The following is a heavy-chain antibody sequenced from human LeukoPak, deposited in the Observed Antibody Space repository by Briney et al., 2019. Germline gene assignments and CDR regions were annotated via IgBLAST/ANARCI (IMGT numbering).Heavy chain of an antibody. D-gene: IGHD1-7*01. CDR3: APQTGLELWLDP. V-gene: IGHV2-5*02. Sequence: SGPTLVNPTQTLTLTCTFSGFSLSTSGVGVGWVRQPPGKALEWFALIYWDDDKRYSPSLKSRLTITKDTSKNQVVLTMTNMDPVDTATYYCAPQTGLELWLDPWGQGTLVTASS. J-gene: IGHJ5*02. CDR1: GFSLSTSGVG. CDR2: IYWDDDK.